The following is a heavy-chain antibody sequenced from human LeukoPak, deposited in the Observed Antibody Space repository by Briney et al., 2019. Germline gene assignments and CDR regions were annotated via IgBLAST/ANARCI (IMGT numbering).Heavy chain of an antibody. CDR1: GFTFSSYG. D-gene: IGHD5-18*01. Sequence: GGSLRLSCAASGFTFSSYGMSWVRQAPGKGLEWVSAISGSGGSTYYADSVKGRFTISRDNSKNTLYLQMNSLRAEDTAVYYCAREAVRGDTATLKGAMGYWGQGTLVTVSS. CDR2: ISGSGGST. V-gene: IGHV3-23*01. CDR3: AREAVRGDTATLKGAMGY. J-gene: IGHJ4*02.